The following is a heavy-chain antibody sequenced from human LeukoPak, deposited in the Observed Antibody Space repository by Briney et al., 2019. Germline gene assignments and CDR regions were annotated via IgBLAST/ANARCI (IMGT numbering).Heavy chain of an antibody. CDR3: AKDQKATYGSGSAEEGDY. J-gene: IGHJ4*02. CDR2: ISGSDVTT. V-gene: IGHV3-23*01. Sequence: GGSLRLSCAASGFTFSSYAMSGVRQAPGKGVEWVSGISGSDVTTYYADSVKGRFTIFRDNFKNTLYLQMNSLRVEDTAIYFCAKDQKATYGSGSAEEGDYWGQGTLVTVCS. CDR1: GFTFSSYA. D-gene: IGHD3-10*01.